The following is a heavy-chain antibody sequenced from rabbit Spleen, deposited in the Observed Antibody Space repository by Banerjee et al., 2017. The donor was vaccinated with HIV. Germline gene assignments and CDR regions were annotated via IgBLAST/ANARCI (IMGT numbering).Heavy chain of an antibody. CDR3: ASEGGSGGFDGMDL. CDR2: IYTGSSGTT. J-gene: IGHJ6*01. Sequence: QSLEESGGGLVQPEGSLALTCKASGFDFSSYYYMCWVRQAPGKGLEWIACIYTGSSGTTYYASWAKGRFTISKSSSTTVTLQMTSLTAADTATYFCASEGGSGGFDGMDLWGPGTLVTVS. V-gene: IGHV1S40*01. CDR1: GFDFSSYYY. D-gene: IGHD1-1*01.